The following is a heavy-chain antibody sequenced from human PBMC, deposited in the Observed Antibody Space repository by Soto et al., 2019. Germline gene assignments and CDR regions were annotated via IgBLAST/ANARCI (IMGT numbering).Heavy chain of an antibody. Sequence: PGASLKISCKGSGYSFTSYWISWVRQMPGKGLEWMGRIDPSDSYTNYSPSFQGHVTISADKSISTAYLQWSSLKASDTAMYYCSGSLGSHEDWAQETLVNVSS. CDR3: SGSLGSHED. J-gene: IGHJ4*02. CDR1: GYSFTSYW. D-gene: IGHD7-27*01. V-gene: IGHV5-10-1*01. CDR2: IDPSDSYT.